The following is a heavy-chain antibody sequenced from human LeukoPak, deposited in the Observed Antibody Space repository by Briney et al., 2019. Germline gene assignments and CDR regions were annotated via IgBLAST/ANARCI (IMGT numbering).Heavy chain of an antibody. J-gene: IGHJ4*02. CDR1: GGSISSSSYY. V-gene: IGHV4-39*07. CDR3: ARDSGTPSLDY. CDR2: IYYSGNT. Sequence: SETLSLTCTVSGGSISSSSYYWGWIRQPPGKGLEWIGSIYYSGNTYYNPSLKSRVTISVDTSKNQFSLELSSVTAADTAVYYCARDSGTPSLDYWGQGTLVTVSS. D-gene: IGHD2-15*01.